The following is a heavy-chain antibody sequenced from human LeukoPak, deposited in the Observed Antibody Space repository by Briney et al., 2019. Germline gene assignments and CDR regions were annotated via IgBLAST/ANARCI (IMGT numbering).Heavy chain of an antibody. CDR3: AKDMTSYGPPYYFDY. CDR1: GFTVSSNY. V-gene: IGHV3-53*01. J-gene: IGHJ4*02. D-gene: IGHD5-18*01. CDR2: IYSGGST. Sequence: GGSLRLSCAASGFTVSSNYMSWVRQAPGKGLEWVSVIYSGGSTYYADSVKGRFTISRDNSKNTLYLQMNSLRAEDTAVYYCAKDMTSYGPPYYFDYWGQGTLVTVSS.